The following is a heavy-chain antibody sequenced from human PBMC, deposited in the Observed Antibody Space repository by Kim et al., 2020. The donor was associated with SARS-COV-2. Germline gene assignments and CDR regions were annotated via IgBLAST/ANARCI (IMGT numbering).Heavy chain of an antibody. CDR2: ISYDGSNK. Sequence: GGSLRLSCAASGFTFSSYGMHWVRQAPGKGLEWVAVISYDGSNKYYADSVKGRFTISRDNSKNTLYLQMNSLRAEDTAVYYCANGDRMDYGGNPVRLFDYWGQGTLVTVSS. V-gene: IGHV3-30*18. CDR1: GFTFSSYG. J-gene: IGHJ4*02. CDR3: ANGDRMDYGGNPVRLFDY. D-gene: IGHD4-17*01.